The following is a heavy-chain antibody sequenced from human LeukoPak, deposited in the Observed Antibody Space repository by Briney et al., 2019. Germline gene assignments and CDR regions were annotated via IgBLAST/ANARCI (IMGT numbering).Heavy chain of an antibody. V-gene: IGHV4-34*01. CDR2: INHSGST. D-gene: IGHD5-18*01. CDR1: GGSFTGYY. CDR3: AVAGYGRRFDN. Sequence: PSETLSLTCAVYGGSFTGYYWSWIRQPPGKGLEWIGEINHSGSTNYNPSLKSRVTISVDMSKNQFSLKLSSVTAADTAMYYCAVAGYGRRFDNWGQETLVTVPS. J-gene: IGHJ4*02.